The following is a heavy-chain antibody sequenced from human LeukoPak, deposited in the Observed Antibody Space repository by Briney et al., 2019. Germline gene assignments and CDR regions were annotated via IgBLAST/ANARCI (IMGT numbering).Heavy chain of an antibody. Sequence: GVSLRLSCAASGFTVITNDMTWVRQAPGEGVEWVSVLYSDGNTKYSDSVQGRFTISRDNSKNTMYHEMNSLSPDDTAVYYCARGVEPLAANSLAYWGQGTLVTVSS. V-gene: IGHV3-53*01. J-gene: IGHJ4*02. CDR2: LYSDGNT. CDR3: ARGVEPLAANSLAY. D-gene: IGHD1-14*01. CDR1: GFTVITND.